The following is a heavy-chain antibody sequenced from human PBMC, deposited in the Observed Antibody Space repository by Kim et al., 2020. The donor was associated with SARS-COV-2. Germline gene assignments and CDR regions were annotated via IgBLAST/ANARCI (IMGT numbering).Heavy chain of an antibody. Sequence: PSFQGHVTISADKSISTAYLQWSSLKASDTAMYYCARHGIAAAGTSHDAFDIWGQGTMVTVSS. D-gene: IGHD6-13*01. J-gene: IGHJ3*02. CDR3: ARHGIAAAGTSHDAFDI. V-gene: IGHV5-10-1*01.